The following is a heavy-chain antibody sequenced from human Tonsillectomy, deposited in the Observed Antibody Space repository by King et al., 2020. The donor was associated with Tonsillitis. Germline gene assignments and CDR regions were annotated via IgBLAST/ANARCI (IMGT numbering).Heavy chain of an antibody. J-gene: IGHJ3*02. CDR2: IKSDGSST. D-gene: IGHD3-10*01. CDR3: ARNYYYGSGSYYGLSDAFDI. CDR1: GLTFSRYW. Sequence: VQLVESGGGLVQPGGSLRLSCEASGLTFSRYWMHWVRQAPGKGLVWVSRIKSDGSSTSYADSVKGRFTISRDNAKNTLYLQMNSLRVEDTAVYYCARNYYYGSGSYYGLSDAFDIWGQGTMVTVSS. V-gene: IGHV3-74*01.